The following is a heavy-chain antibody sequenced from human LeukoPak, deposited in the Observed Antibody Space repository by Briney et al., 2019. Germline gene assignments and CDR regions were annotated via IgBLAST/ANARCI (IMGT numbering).Heavy chain of an antibody. CDR2: IFPSGDEI. D-gene: IGHD2-8*02. V-gene: IGHV3-23*01. CDR1: GFTFSVYG. J-gene: IGHJ4*02. Sequence: GGSLRLSCAASGFTFSVYGMHWVRQAPGKGLEWVSSIFPSGDEIHYADSVRGRFTISRDNSKSTLSLQMNSLRAEDTAIYYCATYRQVLLPFESWGQGTLVTVSS. CDR3: ATYRQVLLPFES.